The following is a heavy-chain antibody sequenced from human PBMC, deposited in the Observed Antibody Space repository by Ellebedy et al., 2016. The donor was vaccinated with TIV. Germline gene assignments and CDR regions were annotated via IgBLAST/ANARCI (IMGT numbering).Heavy chain of an antibody. CDR3: ARRAENWGFFDS. J-gene: IGHJ4*02. V-gene: IGHV3-23*01. CDR2: VSETDGRT. CDR1: GFTFSRYV. D-gene: IGHD7-27*01. Sequence: PGGSLRLSCAASGFTFSRYVMSWVRQAQGKGLEWVSAVSETDGRTFYADSVKGRFTISRDNSKDTLFLQMNSLTVEDTALYFCARRAENWGFFDSWGQGTLVTVSS.